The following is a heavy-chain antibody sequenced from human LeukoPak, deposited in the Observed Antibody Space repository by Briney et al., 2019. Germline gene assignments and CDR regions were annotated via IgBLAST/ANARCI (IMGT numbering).Heavy chain of an antibody. V-gene: IGHV3-53*01. CDR3: ARDSSNWSSFGS. D-gene: IGHD2-2*01. Sequence: GGSLRLSCAASGFTVSSNYMSWVRQAPGKGLEWVSVIYSGGSTYYADSVKGRFTISRDNSKNTLYLQMNSLRAEDTAVYYCARDSSNWSSFGSWGQGSLVIVSS. J-gene: IGHJ4*02. CDR2: IYSGGST. CDR1: GFTVSSNY.